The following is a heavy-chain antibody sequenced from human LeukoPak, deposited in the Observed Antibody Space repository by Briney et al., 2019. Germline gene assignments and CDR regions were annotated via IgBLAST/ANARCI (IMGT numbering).Heavy chain of an antibody. CDR1: GFSFSSYW. V-gene: IGHV3-7*03. Sequence: GGSLRLSCEGSGFSFSSYWMTWVRQSPGKGPEWVANIKQDESERYTVDSVKGRFTISRDSAKDSLFLQMNSLRAEDTAVYYCAALYGDYDYWGQGTLVTVSS. D-gene: IGHD4-17*01. J-gene: IGHJ4*02. CDR3: AALYGDYDY. CDR2: IKQDESER.